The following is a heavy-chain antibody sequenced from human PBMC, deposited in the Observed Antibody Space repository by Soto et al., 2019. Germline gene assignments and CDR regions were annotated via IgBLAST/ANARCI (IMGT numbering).Heavy chain of an antibody. D-gene: IGHD2-21*02. Sequence: QVQLQQSGPGLVKPSQTLSLTCTVSGGSISYEYYHWTWIRPSPGKGLEWIGNIHYSGSFIYNPSFKSPFTISVDTPKTRFSLQLSSVTAADTAVYFCAREDDGGDRDYYGLDVWGQGTTVTVSS. J-gene: IGHJ6*02. CDR3: AREDDGGDRDYYGLDV. V-gene: IGHV4-30-4*08. CDR2: IHYSGSF. CDR1: GGSISYEYYH.